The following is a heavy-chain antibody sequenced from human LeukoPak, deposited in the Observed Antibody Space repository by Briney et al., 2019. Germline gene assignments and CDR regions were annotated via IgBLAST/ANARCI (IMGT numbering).Heavy chain of an antibody. Sequence: SETLSLTCSVSGGSVSSSSYYWGWIRPPPGKGVEWIGSIYYSGGTYYNPSLKSRVIISVDTSKNQFSLKVSSVTAADTVVYYCARHSGSYYQPLDYWGQGTLVTVSS. CDR3: ARHSGSYYQPLDY. D-gene: IGHD1-26*01. CDR2: IYYSGGT. J-gene: IGHJ4*02. V-gene: IGHV4-39*01. CDR1: GGSVSSSSYY.